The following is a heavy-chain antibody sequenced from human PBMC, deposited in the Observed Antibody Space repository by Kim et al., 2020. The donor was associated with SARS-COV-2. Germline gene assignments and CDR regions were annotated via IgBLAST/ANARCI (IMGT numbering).Heavy chain of an antibody. CDR2: ISYDGSNK. V-gene: IGHV3-30-3*01. CDR3: ARDARMGRPSYFDY. J-gene: IGHJ4*02. CDR1: GFTFSSYA. Sequence: GGSLRLSCAASGFTFSSYAMHWVRQAPGKGLEWVAVISYDGSNKYYAYSVKGRFTISRDNSKNTLYLQMNSLRAEDTAVYYCARDARMGRPSYFDYWGQGTLVTVSS. D-gene: IGHD6-6*01.